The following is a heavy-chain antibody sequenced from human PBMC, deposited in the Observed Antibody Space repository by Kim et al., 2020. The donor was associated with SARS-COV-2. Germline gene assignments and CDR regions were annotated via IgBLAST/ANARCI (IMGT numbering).Heavy chain of an antibody. Sequence: GGSLRLSCSASGFTFSNYAMHWVRQAPGKGLEYVSAISSNGGTTYYADSLKGRFTISRDNSKNTLYLQMSSLRPEDTAMYYCVNGYDSGGFTFDYWGQGT. CDR1: GFTFSNYA. CDR3: VNGYDSGGFTFDY. CDR2: ISSNGGTT. V-gene: IGHV3-64D*09. J-gene: IGHJ4*02. D-gene: IGHD3-10*01.